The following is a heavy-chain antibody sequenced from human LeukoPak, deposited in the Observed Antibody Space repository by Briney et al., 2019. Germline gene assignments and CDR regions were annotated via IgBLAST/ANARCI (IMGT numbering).Heavy chain of an antibody. J-gene: IGHJ4*02. CDR3: ARASMVRGVITPYYFDY. CDR2: ISSSGSTI. CDR1: GFTFSSYE. D-gene: IGHD3-10*01. V-gene: IGHV3-48*03. Sequence: GGSLRLSCAASGFTFSSYEMNWVRQAPGKGLERVSYISSSGSTIYYADSVKGRFTISRDNAKNSLYLQMNSLRAEDTAVYYCARASMVRGVITPYYFDYWGQGTLVTVSS.